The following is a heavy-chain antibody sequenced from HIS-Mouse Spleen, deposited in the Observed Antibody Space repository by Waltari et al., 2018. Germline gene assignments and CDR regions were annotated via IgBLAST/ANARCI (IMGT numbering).Heavy chain of an antibody. CDR1: GSA. D-gene: IGHD3-3*01. CDR3: TGGSWSGYYFDY. CDR2: IRSKANSYAT. J-gene: IGHJ4*02. V-gene: IGHV3-73*01. Sequence: GSAMHWVRQASGKGLEWVGRIRSKANSYATAYAASVKGRFTISRDDSKNTAYLQMNSLKTEDTAVYYCTGGSWSGYYFDYWGQGTLVTVSS.